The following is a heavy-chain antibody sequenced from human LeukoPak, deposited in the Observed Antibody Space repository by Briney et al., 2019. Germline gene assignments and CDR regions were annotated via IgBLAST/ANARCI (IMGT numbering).Heavy chain of an antibody. CDR1: GFTFSGSA. CDR3: TRHIFAVGAVLG. CDR2: IRSNANSYAT. D-gene: IGHD1-26*01. V-gene: IGHV3-73*01. Sequence: GGSLKLSCAASGFTFSGSAMHWVRRASGKGLEWVGRIRSNANSYATAYAASVKGRFTISRDDSKNTAYLQMNSLKTEDTAVYYCTRHIFAVGAVLGWGQGTLVTVSS. J-gene: IGHJ4*02.